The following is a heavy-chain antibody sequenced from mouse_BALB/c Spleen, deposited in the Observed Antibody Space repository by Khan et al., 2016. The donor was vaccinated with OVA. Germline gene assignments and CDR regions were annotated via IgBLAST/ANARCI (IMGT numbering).Heavy chain of an antibody. CDR2: IYPGSDNA. Sequence: QVQLQQSGPELVKPGASVKMSCKASGYTFTYYVITWVKQRTGQGLEWIGEIYPGSDNAYYNERFKGKATLTADKSSNTTLMQLSSLTSEDSAVYFCARGDGYYVYVDYWGQGTTLTVSS. V-gene: IGHV1-81*01. CDR3: ARGDGYYVYVDY. J-gene: IGHJ2*01. CDR1: GYTFTYYV. D-gene: IGHD2-3*01.